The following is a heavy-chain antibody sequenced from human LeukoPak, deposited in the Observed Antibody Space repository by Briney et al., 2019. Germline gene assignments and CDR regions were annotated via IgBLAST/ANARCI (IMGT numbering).Heavy chain of an antibody. J-gene: IGHJ4*02. Sequence: PGGSLRLSCAASGFTFDDYTMHWVRQAPGKGLEWVSLISWDGGSTYYADSVKGRFTISRDNSKNSLYLQMNSLRTEDTALYYCAKDQGGPPYYFDYWGQGTLVTVSS. D-gene: IGHD6-25*01. CDR1: GFTFDDYT. CDR3: AKDQGGPPYYFDY. V-gene: IGHV3-43*01. CDR2: ISWDGGST.